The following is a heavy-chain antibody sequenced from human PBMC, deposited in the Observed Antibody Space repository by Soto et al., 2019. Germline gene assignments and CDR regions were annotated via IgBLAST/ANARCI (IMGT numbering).Heavy chain of an antibody. Sequence: GGSLRLSCAASGFTFGNAWMSWVRQAPGKGLEWVGRIKSKPDGGTTDYAAPVKGRFTISRDDSKHMLYLQMNSLKTEDTAVYYCITDPGSPVYWGQGTLVTVSS. CDR1: GFTFGNAW. V-gene: IGHV3-15*01. CDR2: IKSKPDGGTT. J-gene: IGHJ4*02. D-gene: IGHD6-13*01. CDR3: ITDPGSPVY.